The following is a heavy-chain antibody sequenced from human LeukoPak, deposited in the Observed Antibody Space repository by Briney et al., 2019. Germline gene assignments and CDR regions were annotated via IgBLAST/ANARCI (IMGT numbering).Heavy chain of an antibody. Sequence: GGSLRLSCAASGFTFSSYGMHWVRQAPGRGLEYVSAISSNGGSTNYANSVKGRFTISRDNSKNTLYLQMGSLRTEDMAVYYCARVSSGWYGYWGQGTLVTVSS. CDR2: ISSNGGST. D-gene: IGHD6-19*01. J-gene: IGHJ1*01. V-gene: IGHV3-64*01. CDR1: GFTFSSYG. CDR3: ARVSSGWYGY.